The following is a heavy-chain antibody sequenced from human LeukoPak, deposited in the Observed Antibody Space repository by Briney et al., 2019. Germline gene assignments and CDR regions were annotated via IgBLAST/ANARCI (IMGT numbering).Heavy chain of an antibody. CDR1: GGSISSSSYY. V-gene: IGHV4-39*02. CDR3: ARDGTVTTF. J-gene: IGHJ4*02. Sequence: PSETLSLTCTVSGGSISSSSYYWGWIRQPPGKGLEWIGSIHYSGSTYYNPSLKSRVTISVDTSKNQFSLELSSVTAADTAVYYCARDGTVTTFGGQGTLVTVSS. D-gene: IGHD4-17*01. CDR2: IHYSGST.